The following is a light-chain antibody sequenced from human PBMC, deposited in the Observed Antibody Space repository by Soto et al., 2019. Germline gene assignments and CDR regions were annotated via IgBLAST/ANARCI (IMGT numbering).Light chain of an antibody. J-gene: IGKJ1*01. CDR2: EAS. CDR3: QQYNGYWT. V-gene: IGKV1-5*03. Sequence: DIPMTQSPSTLSASVGDRVTITCRASQSISDSLAWYQQKPGKAPKLLIYEASTLKSGVPSRFSGSRSGTEYTLTIRSLQPDDLAIYSWQQYNGYWTFGQGTKVEIK. CDR1: QSISDS.